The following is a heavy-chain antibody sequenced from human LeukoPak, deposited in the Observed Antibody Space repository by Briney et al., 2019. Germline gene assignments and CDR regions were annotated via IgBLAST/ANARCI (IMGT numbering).Heavy chain of an antibody. D-gene: IGHD5-18*01. J-gene: IGHJ5*02. Sequence: SETLSLTCAVYGEPFSGYFWSWIRQPPGKGLEWIGEINHSGSTNYNASLKSRVTISVDTSKNQFSLRLSSVTAADTAVYYCAPRGDIEHSYGFGKWFDPWGQGTRVTASS. CDR2: INHSGST. CDR1: GEPFSGYF. CDR3: APRGDIEHSYGFGKWFDP. V-gene: IGHV4-34*01.